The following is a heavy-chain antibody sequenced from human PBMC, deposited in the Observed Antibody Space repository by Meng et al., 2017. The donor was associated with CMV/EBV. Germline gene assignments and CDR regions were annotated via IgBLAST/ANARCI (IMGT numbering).Heavy chain of an antibody. V-gene: IGHV1-69*06. CDR3: AREPKDYYYDSSGYSNWFDP. CDR1: SYA. D-gene: IGHD3-22*01. CDR2: IIPIFGTA. Sequence: SYAISWVRQAPGQGLEWMGGIIPIFGTANYAQKFQGRVTIAADKSTSTAYMELSSLRSEDTAVYYCAREPKDYYYDSSGYSNWFDPWGQGTLVTVSS. J-gene: IGHJ5*02.